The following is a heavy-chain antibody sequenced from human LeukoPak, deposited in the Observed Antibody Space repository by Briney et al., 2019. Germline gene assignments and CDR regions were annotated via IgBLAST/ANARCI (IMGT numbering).Heavy chain of an antibody. V-gene: IGHV1-46*01. D-gene: IGHD2-2*02. CDR1: GYTSTAYD. CDR2: INPSSDAT. CDR3: ARGYRKTRFDY. J-gene: IGHJ4*02. Sequence: GASVKVSCKASGYTSTAYDLHWVRQAPGQGLEWIGVINPSSDATTYAENFQGRVTMTSDTSTSTVYMELSSLRSEDTAVYYCARGYRKTRFDYWGPGTLVTVSS.